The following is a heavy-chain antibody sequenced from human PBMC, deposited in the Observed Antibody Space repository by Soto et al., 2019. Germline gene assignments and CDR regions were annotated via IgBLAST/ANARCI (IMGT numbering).Heavy chain of an antibody. V-gene: IGHV1-58*01. J-gene: IGHJ4*02. CDR1: GFTFTSSS. Sequence: SVKVSCKASGFTFTSSSVQWVRQARGQRLEWIGWIVVGSGNTNYAQKFQERVTITRDMSTSTAYMELSSLRSEDTAVYYCAADYDFWSGYNFDYWGQGTLVTVSS. CDR2: IVVGSGNT. D-gene: IGHD3-3*01. CDR3: AADYDFWSGYNFDY.